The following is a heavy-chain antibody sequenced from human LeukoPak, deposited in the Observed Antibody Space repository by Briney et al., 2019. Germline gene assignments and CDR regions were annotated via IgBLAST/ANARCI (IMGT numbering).Heavy chain of an antibody. CDR1: GYTFTSYG. CDR2: ISAYNGNT. V-gene: IGHV1-18*01. J-gene: IGHJ6*03. D-gene: IGHD6-6*01. CDR3: ASAFEYSSSGVMDYYYYMDV. Sequence: ASVKVSCKASGYTFTSYGISWVRQAPGQGLEWMGWISAYNGNTNYAQKFQGRVTMTRDTSISTAYMELSRLRSDDTAVYYCASAFEYSSSGVMDYYYYMDVWGKGTTVTVSS.